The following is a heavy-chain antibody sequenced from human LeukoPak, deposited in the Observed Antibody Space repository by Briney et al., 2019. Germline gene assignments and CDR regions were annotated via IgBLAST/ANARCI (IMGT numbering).Heavy chain of an antibody. D-gene: IGHD3-22*01. CDR1: GGSISSGGYY. J-gene: IGHJ4*02. V-gene: IGHV4-31*03. CDR2: IYYSGST. CDR3: ASGSSGYYYFDY. Sequence: SETLSLTCTVSGGSISSGGYYWSWIRQHPGKGLEWIGYIYYSGSTYYNPSLKSRVTISVDTSKNQFSLKLSSVTDADTAVYYCASGSSGYYYFDYWGQGTLVTVSS.